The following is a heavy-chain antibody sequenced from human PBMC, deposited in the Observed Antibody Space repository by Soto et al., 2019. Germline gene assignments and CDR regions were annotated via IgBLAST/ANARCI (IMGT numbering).Heavy chain of an antibody. V-gene: IGHV3-48*01. D-gene: IGHD6-6*01. Sequence: GSLRLSCAASGFTLPGYSMNWVRQAPGKGLEWVSYISSSSDTIYYADSVKGRFTISRDNAKNLLYLQMKSLRAEDTAVYYYARSSTFYDYWGQGTPVTVSS. CDR2: ISSSSDTI. CDR3: ARSSTFYDY. CDR1: GFTLPGYS. J-gene: IGHJ4*02.